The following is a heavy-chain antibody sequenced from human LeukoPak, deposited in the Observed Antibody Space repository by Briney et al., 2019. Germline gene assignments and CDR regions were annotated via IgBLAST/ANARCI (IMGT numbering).Heavy chain of an antibody. CDR3: ASFHYGDYYYYGMDV. J-gene: IGHJ6*02. CDR2: IYSGGST. V-gene: IGHV3-53*01. D-gene: IGHD4-17*01. Sequence: GGSLRLSCAASGFTVSSNYMSWVRQAPGKGLEWVSVIYSGGSTYYADSVKGRFTISRDNSKNTLYLQMNSLRAEDTAVYYCASFHYGDYYYYGMDVWGQGTTVTVSS. CDR1: GFTVSSNY.